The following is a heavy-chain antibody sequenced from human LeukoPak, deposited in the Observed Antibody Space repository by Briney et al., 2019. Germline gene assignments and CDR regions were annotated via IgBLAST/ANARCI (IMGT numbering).Heavy chain of an antibody. CDR1: GYTFSDYY. J-gene: IGHJ4*02. CDR2: VNPNRGDT. Sequence: GASVKVSCKTSGYTFSDYYMYWLRQAPGQGLELMGWVNPNRGDTNYAQKFQGRVTLTRDTSMTTVYMELSRLRSDDTAVYYCARDREEYNSNDYFDSWGQGTLVSVSS. CDR3: ARDREEYNSNDYFDS. D-gene: IGHD5-24*01. V-gene: IGHV1-2*02.